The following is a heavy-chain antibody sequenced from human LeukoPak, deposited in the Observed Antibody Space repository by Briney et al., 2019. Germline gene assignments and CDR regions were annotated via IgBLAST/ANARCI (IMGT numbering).Heavy chain of an antibody. CDR1: GGSFSGYY. CDR2: INHSGST. J-gene: IGHJ6*02. V-gene: IGHV4-34*01. D-gene: IGHD3-10*01. Sequence: SETLSLTCAVYGGSFSGYYWCWIRQPPGKGLEWIGEINHSGSTNYNPSLKSRVTISVDTSKNQFSLKLSSVTAADTAVYYCARTLWFGESIQDYYGMDVWGQGTTVTVSS. CDR3: ARTLWFGESIQDYYGMDV.